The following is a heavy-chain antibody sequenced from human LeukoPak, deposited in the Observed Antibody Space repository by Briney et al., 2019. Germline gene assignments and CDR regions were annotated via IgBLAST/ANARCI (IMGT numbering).Heavy chain of an antibody. CDR2: ISSSSNYI. CDR3: ARGQFRYYDSSGYYGPDY. V-gene: IGHV3-21*01. J-gene: IGHJ4*02. Sequence: GGSLRLSCAASGFTFSSHSMNWVRQAPGKGLEWVSSISSSSNYIYYADSVKGRFTISRDNAKNSLYLQMNSLRAEDTAVYYCARGQFRYYDSSGYYGPDYWGQGTLVTVSS. D-gene: IGHD3-22*01. CDR1: GFTFSSHS.